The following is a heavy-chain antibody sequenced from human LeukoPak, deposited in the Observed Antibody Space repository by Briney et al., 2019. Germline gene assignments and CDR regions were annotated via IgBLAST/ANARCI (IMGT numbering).Heavy chain of an antibody. CDR2: ISYDGSNK. CDR1: GFPFSSYA. D-gene: IGHD3-22*01. V-gene: IGHV3-30-3*02. J-gene: IGHJ4*02. CDR3: AKDSSDYYFDY. Sequence: GGSLRLSCAASGFPFSSYAMHWVRQAPGKGLEWVAIISYDGSNKYYADSVKGRFTISRDNSKNALYVQMNSLRPDDTAVYYCAKDSSDYYFDYWGQGTLVTVSS.